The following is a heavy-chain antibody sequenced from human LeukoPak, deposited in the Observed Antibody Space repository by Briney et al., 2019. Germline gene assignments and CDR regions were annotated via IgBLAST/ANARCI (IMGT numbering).Heavy chain of an antibody. D-gene: IGHD6-19*01. Sequence: SQTLSLTCTVSGGSISSGGYYWSWIRQPPGKGLEWIGYIYHSGSTYYNPSLKSRATISVDRSKNQFSLKLSSVTAADTAVYYCARGSSGWYSLGAFDIWGQGTMVTVSS. J-gene: IGHJ3*02. CDR1: GGSISSGGYY. CDR2: IYHSGST. CDR3: ARGSSGWYSLGAFDI. V-gene: IGHV4-30-2*01.